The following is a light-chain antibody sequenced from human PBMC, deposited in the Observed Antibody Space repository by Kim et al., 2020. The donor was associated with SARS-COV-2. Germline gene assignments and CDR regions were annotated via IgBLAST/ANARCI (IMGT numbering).Light chain of an antibody. CDR1: QSVSTTH. Sequence: LSPGERAPLSCRASQSVSTTHLGWYQQKPGQVPRLLIYDATNRAAGVPDRFSGGGSGTDFTLTISRLEPEDFAVYYCQHYDYSSSTFGQGTKLEI. J-gene: IGKJ2*01. CDR2: DAT. V-gene: IGKV3-20*01. CDR3: QHYDYSSST.